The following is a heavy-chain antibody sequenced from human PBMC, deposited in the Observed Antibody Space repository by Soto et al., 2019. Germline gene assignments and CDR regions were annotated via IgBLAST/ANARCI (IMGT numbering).Heavy chain of an antibody. Sequence: QVQLVQSGAEVKKPGSSVRVSCRASGVTVNTFAVSWVRQAPGQGLEWMGGIIPVLGPAFYAQKFQGKVAITADKSTSTAFLEVANLTSDDTAVYYCARAAKRYFDYWGQGTLGTV. V-gene: IGHV1-69*06. CDR1: GVTVNTFA. CDR2: IIPVLGPA. CDR3: ARAAKRYFDY. J-gene: IGHJ4*02.